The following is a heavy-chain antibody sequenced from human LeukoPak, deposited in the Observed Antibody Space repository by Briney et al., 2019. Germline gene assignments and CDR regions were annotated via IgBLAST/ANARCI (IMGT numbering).Heavy chain of an antibody. CDR1: GYSLTNYW. CDR3: ARRIVAGQSLFFQQ. D-gene: IGHD6-19*01. V-gene: IGHV5-51*01. CDR2: IYPGDSET. Sequence: GESLKISCKGLGYSLTNYWLGWVRQMPGKGLEWMGNIYPGDSETRYSPSFQGQVTVSADKSTSTAYLRWNSLKASDTAIYYCARRIVAGQSLFFQQWGQGTLVTVSS. J-gene: IGHJ1*01.